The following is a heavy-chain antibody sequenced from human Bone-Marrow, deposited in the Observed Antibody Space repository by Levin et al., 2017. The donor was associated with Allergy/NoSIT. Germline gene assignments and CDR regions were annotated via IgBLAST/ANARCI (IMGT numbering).Heavy chain of an antibody. CDR3: ATCGDDCIDVFGI. V-gene: IGHV4-4*02. CDR1: GDSIRSSNW. J-gene: IGHJ3*02. Sequence: SQTLSLPCAVSGDSIRSSNWWSWVRQPPGKGLEWIGEIYQSGNTSYNPSLKSRATISVDKSKNQFSLKLISVTAADTAVYYCATCGDDCIDVFGIWGQGTMVTVSS. D-gene: IGHD2-21*02. CDR2: IYQSGNT.